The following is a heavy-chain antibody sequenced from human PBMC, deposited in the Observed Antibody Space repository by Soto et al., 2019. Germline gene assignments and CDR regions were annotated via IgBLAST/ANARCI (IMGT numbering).Heavy chain of an antibody. CDR2: ISGYNGAT. Sequence: QLQLVQSGAEVKKPGASVKVSCKASGYTLTSYGITWVRQAPGQGLEWMGWISGYNGATNYAYKLQGRVTMTTYTSTITAYMELRSLRPVDTAVYYWATFYSHGWPRGNLDQWGQATLVTVSS. J-gene: IGHJ4*02. D-gene: IGHD6-19*01. V-gene: IGHV1-18*01. CDR1: GYTLTSYG. CDR3: ATFYSHGWPRGNLDQ.